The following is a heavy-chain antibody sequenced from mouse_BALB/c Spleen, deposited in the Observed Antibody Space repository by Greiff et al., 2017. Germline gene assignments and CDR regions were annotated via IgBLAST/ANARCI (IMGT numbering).Heavy chain of an antibody. CDR1: GYTFTSYW. CDR3: IPFYDYDERPFDY. CDR2: IYPGNSDT. D-gene: IGHD2-4*01. J-gene: IGHJ2*01. Sequence: EVQLQQSGTVLARPGASVKMSCKASGYTFTSYWMHWVKQRPGQGLEWIGAIYPGNSDTSYNQKFKGKAKLTAVTSTSTAYMELSSLTNEDSAVYYCIPFYDYDERPFDYWGQGTTLTVSS. V-gene: IGHV1-5*01.